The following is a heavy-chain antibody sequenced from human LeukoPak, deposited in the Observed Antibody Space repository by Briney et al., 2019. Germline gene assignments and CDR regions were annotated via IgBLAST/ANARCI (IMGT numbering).Heavy chain of an antibody. V-gene: IGHV3-23*01. D-gene: IGHD3-10*01. Sequence: PGGSLRLSCAASGFTFSSYAMSWVRQAPGKGLEWVSAVTASAGNTYYADSVKGRFTISRDNSKNTLHLQVNSLRAEDTAVYYCAKGDYYGSGSTFKNGMDVWGQGTTVTVSS. CDR1: GFTFSSYA. CDR3: AKGDYYGSGSTFKNGMDV. J-gene: IGHJ6*02. CDR2: VTASAGNT.